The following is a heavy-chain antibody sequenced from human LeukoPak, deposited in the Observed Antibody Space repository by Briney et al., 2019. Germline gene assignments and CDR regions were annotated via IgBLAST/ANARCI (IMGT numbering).Heavy chain of an antibody. CDR1: GGSISSYY. D-gene: IGHD6-19*01. V-gene: IGHV4-59*08. Sequence: SETLSLTCTVSGGSISSYYRSWIRQPPGKGLEWIGYIYYSGSTNYNPSLKSRVTISVDTSKNQFSLKLSSVTAADTAVYYCARHSIAVAGTYYFDYWGQGTLVTVSS. CDR3: ARHSIAVAGTYYFDY. CDR2: IYYSGST. J-gene: IGHJ4*02.